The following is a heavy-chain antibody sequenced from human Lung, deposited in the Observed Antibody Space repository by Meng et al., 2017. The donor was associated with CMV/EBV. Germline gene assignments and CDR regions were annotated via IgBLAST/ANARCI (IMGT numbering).Heavy chain of an antibody. V-gene: IGHV4-34*01. CDR1: GGSLSGYY. CDR2: IRHSGDIT. Sequence: SETLSLTXGIYGGSLSGYYWSWIRQTPGKGLEWIGEIRHSGDITNYNPSLKSRVTISIDTSKMQFSLKLSAVTAADTAVYYCARQYSSSYYSDYWGQGTLVTVSS. CDR3: ARQYSSSYYSDY. D-gene: IGHD6-6*01. J-gene: IGHJ4*02.